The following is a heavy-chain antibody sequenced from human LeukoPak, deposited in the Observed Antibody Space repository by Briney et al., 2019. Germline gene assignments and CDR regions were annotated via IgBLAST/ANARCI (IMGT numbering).Heavy chain of an antibody. Sequence: GGSLRLSCAASGFTFSSYWMSWVRQAPGKGLEWVANIKQDGSEKYYVDSVKGRFTISRDNAKNSLYLQMNSLRAEDTAVYYCASPANDLPYYYYMGVWGKGTTVTVSS. V-gene: IGHV3-7*01. CDR3: ASPANDLPYYYYMGV. CDR1: GFTFSSYW. D-gene: IGHD1-1*01. CDR2: IKQDGSEK. J-gene: IGHJ6*03.